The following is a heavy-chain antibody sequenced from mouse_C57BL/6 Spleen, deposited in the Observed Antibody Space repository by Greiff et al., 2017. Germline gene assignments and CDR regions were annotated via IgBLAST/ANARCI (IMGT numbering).Heavy chain of an antibody. D-gene: IGHD2-4*01. V-gene: IGHV1-42*01. Sequence: EVQLQQSGPELVKPGASVKISCKASGYSFTGYYMNWVKQSPEKSLEWIGEINPSTGGTTYNQKFKAKATLTVDKSSSTAYMQLKSLTSEDSAVYYCARRGITVTYFDVWGTGTTVTVSS. J-gene: IGHJ1*03. CDR1: GYSFTGYY. CDR3: ARRGITVTYFDV. CDR2: INPSTGGT.